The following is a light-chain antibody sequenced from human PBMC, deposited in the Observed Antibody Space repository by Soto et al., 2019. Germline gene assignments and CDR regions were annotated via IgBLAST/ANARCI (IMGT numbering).Light chain of an antibody. CDR1: TGDVTSGHY. Sequence: QAVVTQEPSLTVSPGGTVTLTCGSSTGDVTSGHYPYWFQQKPGQAPRALIYDTTNKQSWTPARFSGSLLGGKAALTLSGAQPEDEAEYYCLLSYRGAQVFGGGTKVTVL. CDR3: LLSYRGAQV. J-gene: IGLJ3*02. CDR2: DTT. V-gene: IGLV7-46*01.